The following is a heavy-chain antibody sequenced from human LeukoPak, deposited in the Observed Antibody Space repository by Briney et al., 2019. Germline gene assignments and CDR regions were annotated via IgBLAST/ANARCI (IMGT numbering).Heavy chain of an antibody. CDR3: ARDYGVGGDDERYFDL. CDR1: GFTFSNYS. D-gene: IGHD2-21*02. J-gene: IGHJ2*01. V-gene: IGHV3-48*01. Sequence: GGSLRLSCEASGFTFSNYSMNWVRQAPGKGLEWVSYISTSSSTIHYADFVKGRFTISRDSAQNSLFLQMNSLRAEDTAVYYCARDYGVGGDDERYFDLWGRGTLVTVSS. CDR2: ISTSSSTI.